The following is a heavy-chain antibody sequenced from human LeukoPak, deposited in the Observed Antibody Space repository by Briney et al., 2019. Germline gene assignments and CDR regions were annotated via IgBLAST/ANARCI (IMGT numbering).Heavy chain of an antibody. J-gene: IGHJ4*02. CDR2: VSDSVSNT. D-gene: IGHD2-2*01. CDR3: ARRVWCSSTNCRGCDY. V-gene: IGHV3-23*01. CDR1: GFTFSSYA. Sequence: PGGSLRLSCAASGFTFSSYAMSWVRQAPGKGLEWVSSVSDSVSNTYYADSVKGRFTISRDNSKNTLYLQMNSLRAEDTAVYYCARRVWCSSTNCRGCDYWGQGTPVTVSS.